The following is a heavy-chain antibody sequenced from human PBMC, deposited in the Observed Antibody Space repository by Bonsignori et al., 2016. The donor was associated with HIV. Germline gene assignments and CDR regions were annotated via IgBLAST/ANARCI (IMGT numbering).Heavy chain of an antibody. J-gene: IGHJ4*02. Sequence: GGSLRLSCAASGFTFSSYAMSWVRQAPGKGLEWVSVIYSGGSSTYYADSVKGRFTISRDNSKNTLYLQMNSLRAEDTAVYYCALYDFWSGYYNPKFDYWGQGTLVTVSS. CDR2: IYSGGSST. CDR3: ALYDFWSGYYNPKFDY. CDR1: GFTFSSYA. D-gene: IGHD3-3*01. V-gene: IGHV3-23*03.